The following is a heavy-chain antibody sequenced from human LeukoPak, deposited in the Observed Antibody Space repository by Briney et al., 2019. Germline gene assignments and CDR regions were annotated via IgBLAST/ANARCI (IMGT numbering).Heavy chain of an antibody. Sequence: GGSLRLSCAASGFTFDDYTMRWVRQAPGKGLEWVSLISWDGGSTYYADSVKGRFTISRDNSKNSLYLQMNSLRTEDTALYYCAKDKGGSGWHSGLDYWGQGTLVTVSS. J-gene: IGHJ4*02. CDR2: ISWDGGST. D-gene: IGHD6-19*01. CDR3: AKDKGGSGWHSGLDY. CDR1: GFTFDDYT. V-gene: IGHV3-43*01.